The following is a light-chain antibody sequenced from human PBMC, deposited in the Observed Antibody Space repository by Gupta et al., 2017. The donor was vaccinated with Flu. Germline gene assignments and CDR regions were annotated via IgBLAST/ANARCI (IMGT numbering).Light chain of an antibody. J-gene: IGLJ3*02. V-gene: IGLV1-36*01. CDR3: AVWDDTVNAWV. CDR2: YDD. Sequence: QSTLTQPPSVSGAPGQRATISCSGSPSAMGRNAVSWYQQFPGKPPTLLIYYDDLLSSGISDRFSGSKSGASASLAIRGLKSEDEADYYCAVWDDTVNAWVFGGGTKLTVL. CDR1: PSAMGRNA.